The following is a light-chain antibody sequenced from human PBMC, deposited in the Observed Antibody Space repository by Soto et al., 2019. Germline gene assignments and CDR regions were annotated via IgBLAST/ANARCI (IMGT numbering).Light chain of an antibody. Sequence: QPVLTHPLSESGTPGQRVISFLSGSSSNTGSNSVNWHQQCPGTAPQLLIYSNDQRPSGVPDRFSGSKSGTSASLAISALQSEDEADYYCAAWDDSLNGYVFGNGTKVTVL. V-gene: IGLV1-44*01. J-gene: IGLJ1*01. CDR3: AAWDDSLNGYV. CDR2: SND. CDR1: SSNTGSNS.